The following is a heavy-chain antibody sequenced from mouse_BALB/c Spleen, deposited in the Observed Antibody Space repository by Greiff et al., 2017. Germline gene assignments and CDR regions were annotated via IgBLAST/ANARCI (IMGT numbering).Heavy chain of an antibody. Sequence: DVLLVESGGDLVKPGGSLKLSCAASGFTFSSYGMSWVRQTPDKRLEWVATISTGGSYTYYPDSVKGRSTISRDNAKNTPYLQMSSLKSEDTAMYYCARPYDYGGAPCAMDYWGQGTSVTVSS. CDR2: ISTGGSYT. J-gene: IGHJ4*01. CDR1: GFTFSSYG. CDR3: ARPYDYGGAPCAMDY. D-gene: IGHD2-4*01. V-gene: IGHV5-6*01.